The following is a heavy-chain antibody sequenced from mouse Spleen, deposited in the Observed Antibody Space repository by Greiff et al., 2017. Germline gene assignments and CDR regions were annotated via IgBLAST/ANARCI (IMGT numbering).Heavy chain of an antibody. V-gene: IGHV5-6*02. J-gene: IGHJ4*01. Sequence: DVMLVESGGDLVKPGGSLKLSCAASGFTFSSYGMSWVRQTPDKRLEWVATISSGGSYTYYPDSVKGRFTISRDNAKNTLYLQMSSLKAEDTAMYYCARNEEAMDEWGQGKSVTVSS. CDR2: ISSGGSYT. CDR3: ARNEEAMDE. CDR1: GFTFSSYG.